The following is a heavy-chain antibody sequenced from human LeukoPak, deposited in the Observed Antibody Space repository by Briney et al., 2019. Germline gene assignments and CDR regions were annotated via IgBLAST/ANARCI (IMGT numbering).Heavy chain of an antibody. V-gene: IGHV1-69*05. J-gene: IGHJ4*02. Sequence: SVKVSCKASGGTFSSYAISWVRQAPGQGLEWMGRIIPIFGTANYAQKFQGRVTITTDESTSTAYMELSSLRSEDTAVYYCAIGLYYDSSGYYSYYFNYWGQGTLVTVSS. CDR2: IIPIFGTA. CDR1: GGTFSSYA. CDR3: AIGLYYDSSGYYSYYFNY. D-gene: IGHD3-22*01.